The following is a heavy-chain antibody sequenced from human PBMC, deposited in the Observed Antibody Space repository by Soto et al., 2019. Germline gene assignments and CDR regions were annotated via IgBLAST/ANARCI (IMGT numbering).Heavy chain of an antibody. CDR3: AKGRYDFWSPYYFDS. CDR1: GLNFDDFA. D-gene: IGHD3-3*01. CDR2: ITWNSRVL. J-gene: IGHJ4*02. V-gene: IGHV3-9*01. Sequence: GGSLRLAGVVTGLNFDDFAMHWVRQAPGKGLEWVSGITWNSRVLAYADSVKGRFTISRDNARNSLYLQMDSLRDEDTALYYCAKGRYDFWSPYYFDSWGQGTLVTVSS.